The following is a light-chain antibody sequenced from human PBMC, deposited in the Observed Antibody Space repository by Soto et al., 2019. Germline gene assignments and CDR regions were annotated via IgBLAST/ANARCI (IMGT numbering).Light chain of an antibody. CDR1: QSISNW. V-gene: IGKV1-5*03. CDR2: KAY. Sequence: DIQMTQSPSTLSASVGDSVTITCRATQSISNWLPWYQQKPGRAPKLLIYKAYSLQSGVPSRFSGSGAGTVSTLTISSLQPDDFATYYCQQYNTYWTFGQGTKVEIK. CDR3: QQYNTYWT. J-gene: IGKJ1*01.